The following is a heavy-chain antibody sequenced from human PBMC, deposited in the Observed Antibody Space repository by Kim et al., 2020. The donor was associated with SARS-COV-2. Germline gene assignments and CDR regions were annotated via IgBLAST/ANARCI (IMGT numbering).Heavy chain of an antibody. CDR3: ARGRAGVVPGPILGIGPHYDYYVMDV. V-gene: IGHV4-34*01. J-gene: IGHJ6*02. CDR2: INHSGST. D-gene: IGHD2-2*02. CDR1: GGSFSGYH. Sequence: SETLSLTCAVYGGSFSGYHWSWIRQPPGKGLDWIGEINHSGSTNYNPYLKSRVTISVDTSKNQFSLKLRSVTAADTAVYYCARGRAGVVPGPILGIGPHYDYYVMDVWGQGTTVTVSS.